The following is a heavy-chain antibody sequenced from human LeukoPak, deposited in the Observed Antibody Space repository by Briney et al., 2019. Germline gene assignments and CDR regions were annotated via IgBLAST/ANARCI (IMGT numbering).Heavy chain of an antibody. Sequence: SETLSLTCTVSGGSISSYYWSWIRQPPGKGLEWIGYIYYSGSTNYNPSLKSRVTISVDTSKNQFSLKLSSVTAADAAVYYCARMAGLTGPIRRGWFDPWGQGTLVTVSS. D-gene: IGHD3-9*01. CDR2: IYYSGST. CDR1: GGSISSYY. J-gene: IGHJ5*02. V-gene: IGHV4-59*01. CDR3: ARMAGLTGPIRRGWFDP.